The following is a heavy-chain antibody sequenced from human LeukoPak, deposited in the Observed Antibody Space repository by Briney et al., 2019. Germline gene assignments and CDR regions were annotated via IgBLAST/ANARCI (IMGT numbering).Heavy chain of an antibody. D-gene: IGHD1-26*01. CDR1: GGTFSSYA. V-gene: IGHV1-69*05. CDR2: IIPIFGTA. CDR3: ARAGWELLNNWFDP. Sequence: SVKVSCKASGGTFSSYAISWVRQAPGQGLEWMRGIIPIFGTANYAQKFQGRVTITTDESTSTAYMELSSLRSEDTAVYYCARAGWELLNNWFDPWGQGTLATVSS. J-gene: IGHJ5*02.